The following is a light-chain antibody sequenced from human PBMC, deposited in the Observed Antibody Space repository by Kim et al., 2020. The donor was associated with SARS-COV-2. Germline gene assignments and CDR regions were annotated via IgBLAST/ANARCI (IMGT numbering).Light chain of an antibody. Sequence: VSPGDSATLSCRATQSVSTYLAWYQQRPGQAPRLLISGASTRATGVPARFSGSGSGTEFTLTISSLQSEDFAVYYCQQYDGWPRTFGQGTKVDIK. CDR3: QQYDGWPRT. J-gene: IGKJ1*01. CDR1: QSVSTY. V-gene: IGKV3-15*01. CDR2: GAS.